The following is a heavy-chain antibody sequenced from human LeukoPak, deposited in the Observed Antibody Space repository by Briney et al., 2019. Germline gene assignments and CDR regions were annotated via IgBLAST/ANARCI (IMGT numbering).Heavy chain of an antibody. J-gene: IGHJ5*02. D-gene: IGHD6-13*01. V-gene: IGHV3-7*03. CDR3: AKDSAAAGTGWFDP. CDR2: IKHDGSEQ. Sequence: GGSLRLSCAASGFTFKNYWMSWVRQAPGKGLEWVAVIKHDGSEQYYVDSVKGQFTISRDNAKNSLYLQMNSLRAEDTGLYYCAKDSAAAGTGWFDPWGQGTLVTVSS. CDR1: GFTFKNYW.